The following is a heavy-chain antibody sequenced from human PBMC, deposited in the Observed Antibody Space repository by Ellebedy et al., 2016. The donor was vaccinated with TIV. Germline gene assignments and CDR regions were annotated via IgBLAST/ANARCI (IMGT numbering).Heavy chain of an antibody. CDR2: ISGNTGSV. CDR3: ARGPRRGYEATNLDD. V-gene: IGHV3-9*01. D-gene: IGHD5-12*01. J-gene: IGHJ4*02. Sequence: GGSLRLXXVASGFTFEDYAMHWVRQTPGKGLEWVSGISGNTGSVGYADSVKGRFTISRDNAKNSLYLQMNSLSAADTAVYYCARGPRRGYEATNLDDWGQGTLVTVAS. CDR1: GFTFEDYA.